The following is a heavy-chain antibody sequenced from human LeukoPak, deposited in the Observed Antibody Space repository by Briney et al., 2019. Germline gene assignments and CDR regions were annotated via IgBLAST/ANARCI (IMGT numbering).Heavy chain of an antibody. D-gene: IGHD5-12*01. Sequence: PGGSLRLSCAASGFTFSSYSINWVRQAPGKGLEWVSSVSSSSSYIYYADSVKGRFTISRDNAKNSLYLQMNSLRAEDTAVYYCAREYSGYDRFDYWGQGTLVTVSS. V-gene: IGHV3-21*01. CDR3: AREYSGYDRFDY. CDR2: VSSSSSYI. J-gene: IGHJ4*02. CDR1: GFTFSSYS.